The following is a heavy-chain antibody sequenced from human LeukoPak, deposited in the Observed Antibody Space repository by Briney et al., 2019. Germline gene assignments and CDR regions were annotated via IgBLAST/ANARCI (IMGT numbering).Heavy chain of an antibody. CDR1: GFTFSSYA. V-gene: IGHV3-23*01. J-gene: IGHJ4*02. Sequence: GGSLGLSCASSGFTFSSYAMSWVRQAAGKGLEWVSPISGSGGSTYYADSVKGRFTISRDNSNNTLYLQMNSLRAEDTDVYYCAKMGLSCDILTGQGDYWGQGTLITVSS. CDR2: ISGSGGST. D-gene: IGHD3-9*01. CDR3: AKMGLSCDILTGQGDY.